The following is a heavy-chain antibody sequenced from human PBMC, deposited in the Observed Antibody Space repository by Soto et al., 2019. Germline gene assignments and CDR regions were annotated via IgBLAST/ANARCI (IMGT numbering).Heavy chain of an antibody. CDR3: ARSPASSTAANYYYYGMDV. CDR1: GGTFSSYA. D-gene: IGHD2-2*01. Sequence: SVKVSCKASGGTFSSYAISWVRQAPGQGLEWMGGIIPIFGTANYAQKFQGRVTITADESTSTAYMELSSLRSEDTAVYYCARSPASSTAANYYYYGMDVWGQGATVTVSS. CDR2: IIPIFGTA. J-gene: IGHJ6*02. V-gene: IGHV1-69*13.